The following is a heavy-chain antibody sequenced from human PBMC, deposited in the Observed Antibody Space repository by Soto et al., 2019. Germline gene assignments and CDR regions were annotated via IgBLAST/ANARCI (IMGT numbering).Heavy chain of an antibody. Sequence: QVQLVQSGAEVKKPGASVKVSCKASGYTFTSYGISWVRQAPGQGLEWMGWISAYNGNTNYAQKLQGRVTMTTDTSTSTVHMELRSLRSADTAVYYCARASGSSYWFDPWGQGTLVTVSS. CDR2: ISAYNGNT. V-gene: IGHV1-18*01. D-gene: IGHD1-26*01. CDR1: GYTFTSYG. CDR3: ARASGSSYWFDP. J-gene: IGHJ5*02.